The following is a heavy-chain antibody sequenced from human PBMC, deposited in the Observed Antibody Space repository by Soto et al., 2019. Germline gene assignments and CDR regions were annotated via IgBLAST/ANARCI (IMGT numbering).Heavy chain of an antibody. Sequence: GGSLRLSCAASGFTFTSYAMSWVRQAPEKGLEWVSGISGSGGSTHYADSVKGRFTISRDNSKNTLYPQMNSLRAEDTAVYYCAKDWDLYSSTWYYFDYWGQGTLVTVSS. CDR1: GFTFTSYA. D-gene: IGHD6-13*01. CDR2: ISGSGGST. J-gene: IGHJ4*02. V-gene: IGHV3-23*01. CDR3: AKDWDLYSSTWYYFDY.